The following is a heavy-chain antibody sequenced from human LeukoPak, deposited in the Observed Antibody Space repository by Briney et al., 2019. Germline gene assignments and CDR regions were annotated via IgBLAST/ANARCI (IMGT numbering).Heavy chain of an antibody. CDR3: ARGSYGSGSYIY. J-gene: IGHJ4*02. CDR1: GYTFTSYD. D-gene: IGHD3-10*01. V-gene: IGHV1-8*01. Sequence: ASVKVSCKASGYTFTSYDINWVRQATGQGLEWMGWMNPNSGNTGYAQKFQGRVTMTRNTSISTAYMELSSLRSEDTAVYYCARGSYGSGSYIYWGQGTLVTVSS. CDR2: MNPNSGNT.